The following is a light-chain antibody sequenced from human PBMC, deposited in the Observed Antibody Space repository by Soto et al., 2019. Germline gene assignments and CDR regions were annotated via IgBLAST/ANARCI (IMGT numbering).Light chain of an antibody. CDR2: EVT. V-gene: IGLV2-14*01. Sequence: QSFLRQPASVSGSPGQSITISCTGSSSDVGAYHFVSWYQHHPGKAPKLILYEVTARPSGVSSRFSGSKSGNTASLTISGLQADDEANYSCSSYKSSNTPYVFGTGTKVTVL. J-gene: IGLJ1*01. CDR1: SSDVGAYHF. CDR3: SSYKSSNTPYV.